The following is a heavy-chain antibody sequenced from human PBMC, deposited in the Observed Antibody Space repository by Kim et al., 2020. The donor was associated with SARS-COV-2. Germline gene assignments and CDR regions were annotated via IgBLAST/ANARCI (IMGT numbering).Heavy chain of an antibody. D-gene: IGHD1-20*01. Sequence: TNYSPSFQGHVTISADKSISTAYLQWSSLKASDTAMYYCARQGYNWNRNYWGQGTLVTVSS. J-gene: IGHJ4*02. V-gene: IGHV5-10-1*01. CDR2: T. CDR3: ARQGYNWNRNY.